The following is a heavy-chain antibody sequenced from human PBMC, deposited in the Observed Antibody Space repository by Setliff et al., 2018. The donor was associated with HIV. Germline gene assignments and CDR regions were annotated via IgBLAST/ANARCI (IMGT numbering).Heavy chain of an antibody. V-gene: IGHV4-61*01. CDR1: GGSVSSGSYY. CDR2: IYYSGST. Sequence: PSETLSLTCSVSGGSVSSGSYYWGWIRQPPGKGLEWIGYIYYSGSTNYNPSLKSRVTISVDTSKNQFSLKLSSVTAADTAVYYCARWHPPYGFWEEDYWGQGTLVTVSS. CDR3: ARWHPPYGFWEEDY. J-gene: IGHJ4*02. D-gene: IGHD3-10*01.